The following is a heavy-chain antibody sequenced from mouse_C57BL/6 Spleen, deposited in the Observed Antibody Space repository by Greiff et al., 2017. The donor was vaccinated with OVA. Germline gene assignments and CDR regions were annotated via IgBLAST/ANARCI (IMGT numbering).Heavy chain of an antibody. Sequence: QVQLKQSGPGLVAPSQSLSIPCTVSGFSLTSYGVAWVRQPPGKGLEWLGDIWGGGSTNYNSALMSRLSISKDNSKSQVFLKMNRLQTDDTAMYYCAKHVSCSSPFAYWGQGTLVTVSA. J-gene: IGHJ3*01. D-gene: IGHD1-1*01. V-gene: IGHV2-9*01. CDR2: IWGGGST. CDR3: AKHVSCSSPFAY. CDR1: GFSLTSYG.